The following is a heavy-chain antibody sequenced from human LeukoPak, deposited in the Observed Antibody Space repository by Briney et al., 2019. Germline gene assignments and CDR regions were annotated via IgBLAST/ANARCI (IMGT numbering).Heavy chain of an antibody. CDR2: ISYDGSNK. V-gene: IGHV3-30*04. CDR3: ARDRGVATAYYYYGMDV. Sequence: GGSLRLSCAASGFTFSSYAMHWVRQAPGKGLEWVAVISYDGSNKYYADSVKGRFTISRDNSKNTLYLQMNSLRAEDTAMYYCARDRGVATAYYYYGMDVWGQGTTVTVSS. D-gene: IGHD5-12*01. J-gene: IGHJ6*02. CDR1: GFTFSSYA.